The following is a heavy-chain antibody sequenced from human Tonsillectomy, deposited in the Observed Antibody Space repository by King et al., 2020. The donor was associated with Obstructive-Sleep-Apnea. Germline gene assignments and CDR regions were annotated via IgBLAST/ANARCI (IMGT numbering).Heavy chain of an antibody. CDR2: IYYSGST. D-gene: IGHD2-21*02. CDR1: GGSISSYY. V-gene: IGHV4-59*08. J-gene: IGHJ4*02. Sequence: QLQESGPGLVKPSETLSLTCTVSGGSISSYYWSWIRQPPGKGLEWIGYIYYSGSTNYNPSLKIQVTISVDAAKNQFSLRLSSVTSADTAVYYCARRCGGDCPFDYWGQVTLVTVSS. CDR3: ARRCGGDCPFDY.